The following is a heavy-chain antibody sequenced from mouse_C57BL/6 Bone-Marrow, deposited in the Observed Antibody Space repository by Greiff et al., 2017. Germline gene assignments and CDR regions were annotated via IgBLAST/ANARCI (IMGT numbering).Heavy chain of an antibody. V-gene: IGHV1-66*01. CDR2: IYPGSGNT. D-gene: IGHD1-1*01. Sequence: QVQLQQSGPELVKPGASVKISCKASGYSFTSYYIHWVKQRPGQGLEWIGWIYPGSGNTKYNEKFKGKATLTADTSSSTAYMQLSSLTSEDSAGEYCASYYYEAWFAYWGQGTLVTVSA. CDR3: ASYYYEAWFAY. CDR1: GYSFTSYY. J-gene: IGHJ3*01.